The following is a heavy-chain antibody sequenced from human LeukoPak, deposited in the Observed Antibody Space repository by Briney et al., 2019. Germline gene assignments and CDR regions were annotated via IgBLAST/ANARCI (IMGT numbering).Heavy chain of an antibody. CDR1: GFTFSNYA. D-gene: IGHD3-10*01. J-gene: IGHJ4*02. CDR3: AKSLSGGGYYFEY. CDR2: ISDSGGST. V-gene: IGHV3-23*01. Sequence: PGGSLRPSCAASGFTFSNYAMTWVRQAPGKGLEWVSGISDSGGSTYYADSVKGRFTISIDNSKNTLYLQMNSLRAEDTAVYYCAKSLSGGGYYFEYWGQGTLVTVSS.